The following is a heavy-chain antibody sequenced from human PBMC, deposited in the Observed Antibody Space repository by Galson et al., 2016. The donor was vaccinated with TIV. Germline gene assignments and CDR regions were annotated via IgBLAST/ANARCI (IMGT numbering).Heavy chain of an antibody. V-gene: IGHV5-10-1*01. CDR2: IDPEDSYT. CDR1: GYNFTNYW. Sequence: SGAEVKKPGESLRISCKTSGYNFTNYWIIWVRQMPGRGLEWVGRIDPEDSYTEYSPSFQGHVTISTDKSIGTSYLQWSSLKASDTAIYYCARPHYRDGDYWGLGTLVTVSS. J-gene: IGHJ4*02. D-gene: IGHD4-17*01. CDR3: ARPHYRDGDY.